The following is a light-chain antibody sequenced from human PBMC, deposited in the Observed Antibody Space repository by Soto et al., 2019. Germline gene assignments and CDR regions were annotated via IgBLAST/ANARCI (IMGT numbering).Light chain of an antibody. J-gene: IGKJ1*01. CDR3: QQYNNWPRT. V-gene: IGKV3-15*01. Sequence: EIVMTQSPATLSVSPGERATLSCRASQSLSSNLAWYQQKPGQAPRLLIHGASTRATDIPARFSGSGSGTEFTLTISSLQSEDFAFYSCQQYNNWPRTFGQGTKVEIK. CDR1: QSLSSN. CDR2: GAS.